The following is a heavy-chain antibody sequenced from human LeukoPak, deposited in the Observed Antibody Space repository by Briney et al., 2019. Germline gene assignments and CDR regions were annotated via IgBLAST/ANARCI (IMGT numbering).Heavy chain of an antibody. Sequence: ASVKVSCKASGYTFTSYGISWARQAPGQGLEWMGWISAYNGNTNYVQKLQGRVTMTTDTSTSTAYMELRSLRSDDTAVYYCARGSRFGDKYYMDVWGKGTTVTVSS. CDR2: ISAYNGNT. J-gene: IGHJ6*03. CDR1: GYTFTSYG. D-gene: IGHD3-10*01. V-gene: IGHV1-18*01. CDR3: ARGSRFGDKYYMDV.